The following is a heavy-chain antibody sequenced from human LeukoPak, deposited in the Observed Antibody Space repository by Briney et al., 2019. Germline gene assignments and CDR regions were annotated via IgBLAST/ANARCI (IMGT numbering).Heavy chain of an antibody. CDR3: AREGRDRRWELIDY. CDR1: GFTFRSYE. Sequence: GGSLRLSCAASGFTFRSYEMTWVGQAQGKGRGWVSYISSSGSTIYYADSAKGRFTISRDNAKNSLYLQMNSLRVEDTAVYYCAREGRDRRWELIDYWGQGTLVTVSS. D-gene: IGHD1-26*01. J-gene: IGHJ4*02. V-gene: IGHV3-48*03. CDR2: ISSSGSTI.